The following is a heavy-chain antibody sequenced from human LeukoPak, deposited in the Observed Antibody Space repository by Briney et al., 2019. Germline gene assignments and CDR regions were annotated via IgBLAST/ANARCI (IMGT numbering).Heavy chain of an antibody. J-gene: IGHJ3*02. CDR1: GGSISSYY. CDR3: ATVGDYGSEGPHAFDI. D-gene: IGHD3-10*01. CDR2: IYYSGST. V-gene: IGHV4-59*01. Sequence: TETLSLTCTVSGGSISSYYWSWIRQPPGKGLEWIGYIYYSGSTNYNPSLKSRVTISVDTSKNQFSLKLSSVTAADTAVYYCATVGDYGSEGPHAFDIWGQGTMVTVSS.